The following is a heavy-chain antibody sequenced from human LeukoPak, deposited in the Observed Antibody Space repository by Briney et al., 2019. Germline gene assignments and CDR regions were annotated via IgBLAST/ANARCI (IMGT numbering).Heavy chain of an antibody. D-gene: IGHD7-27*01. CDR1: GDSISNYY. V-gene: IGHV4-59*01. Sequence: SETLSLTCTVSGDSISNYYWSWIRQSPGKGLEWIGYIYYSGTTNYNPSLKSRVTISVDTSKNQFSLKLSSVTVADTAVYYCARDANWDTTNYYYYYMDVWGKGTTVTVSS. J-gene: IGHJ6*03. CDR3: ARDANWDTTNYYYYYMDV. CDR2: IYYSGTT.